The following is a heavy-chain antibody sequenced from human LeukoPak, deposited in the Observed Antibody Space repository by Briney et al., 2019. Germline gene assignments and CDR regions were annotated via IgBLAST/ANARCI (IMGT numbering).Heavy chain of an antibody. V-gene: IGHV3-21*01. CDR1: GFTFSSYS. Sequence: GGSLRLSCAASGFTFSSYSMNWVRQAPGKGLEWVSSISSSSSYIYYADSVKGRFTISRDNAKNSLYLQMNSLRAEDTAVYYCAREGDSGYSRSWYYVQGCGMDVWGQGTTVTVSS. CDR3: AREGDSGYSRSWYYVQGCGMDV. J-gene: IGHJ6*02. D-gene: IGHD6-13*01. CDR2: ISSSSSYI.